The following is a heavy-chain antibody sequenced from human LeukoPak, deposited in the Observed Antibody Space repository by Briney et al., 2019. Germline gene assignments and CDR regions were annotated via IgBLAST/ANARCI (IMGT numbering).Heavy chain of an antibody. CDR2: FFPGDSDS. CDR3: ARKYSSSQYNWFDP. J-gene: IGHJ5*02. CDR1: GYRFTTYW. D-gene: IGHD6-13*01. Sequence: GESLKISCKGSGYRFTTYWIGWVRQLPGKGLEWMGIFFPGDSDSSYSPSFQGQVTISADKSFNTAYLQWSSLKASDTAMYYCARKYSSSQYNWFDPWGQGTLVTVSS. V-gene: IGHV5-51*01.